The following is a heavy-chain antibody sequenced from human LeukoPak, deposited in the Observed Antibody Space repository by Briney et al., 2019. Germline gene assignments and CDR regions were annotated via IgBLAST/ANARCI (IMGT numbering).Heavy chain of an antibody. Sequence: KPGESLKISCKGSGYSFTSYWIGWVRQMPGKGLEWMGIIYPGDSDTRYGPSFQGQVTISADKSISTAYLQWSSLKASDTAMYYCARQATYYDFWSAPYNWLDPWGQGTLVTASS. D-gene: IGHD3-3*01. V-gene: IGHV5-51*01. J-gene: IGHJ5*02. CDR3: ARQATYYDFWSAPYNWLDP. CDR2: IYPGDSDT. CDR1: GYSFTSYW.